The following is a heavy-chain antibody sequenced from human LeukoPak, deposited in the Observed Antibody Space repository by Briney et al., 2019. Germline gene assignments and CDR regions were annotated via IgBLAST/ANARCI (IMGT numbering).Heavy chain of an antibody. V-gene: IGHV3-30*18. Sequence: PGRSLRLSCAASRFTFRNYGMHWVRQAPGKGLEWVAVISYDGSNKYYADSVKGRFTISRDNSKNTLYLQMNSLRAKDTAVYYCAKGSCGSGSLFYFDHWGQGTLVTVSS. CDR3: AKGSCGSGSLFYFDH. CDR1: RFTFRNYG. J-gene: IGHJ4*02. D-gene: IGHD3-10*01. CDR2: ISYDGSNK.